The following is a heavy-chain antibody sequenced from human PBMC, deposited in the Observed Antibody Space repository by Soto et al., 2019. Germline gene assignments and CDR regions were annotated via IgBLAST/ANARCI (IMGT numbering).Heavy chain of an antibody. J-gene: IGHJ4*02. CDR3: ARDNRSGYYFDY. CDR2: IYHSAST. D-gene: IGHD3-22*01. CDR1: GGSISSGGYS. V-gene: IGHV4-30-2*01. Sequence: PSETLSLTCAVSGGSISSGGYSWTWIRQPPGKGLEWIGYIYHSASTYYNPSLKSRVTISADRSKNRFSLQLSSVTAADTAVYYCARDNRSGYYFDYWGQGTLVTVSS.